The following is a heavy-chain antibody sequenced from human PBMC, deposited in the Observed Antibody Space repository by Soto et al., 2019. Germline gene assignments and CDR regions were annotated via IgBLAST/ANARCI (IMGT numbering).Heavy chain of an antibody. Sequence: GGSLRLSCAASGFTFSSYSMNWVRQAPGKGLEWVSYISSSSSTIYYADSVKGRFTISRDNAKNTLYLQMNSLRAEDTALYYCAKTTYYYGSGSYPARSYYFDYWGQGTLVTVSS. CDR1: GFTFSSYS. CDR3: AKTTYYYGSGSYPARSYYFDY. D-gene: IGHD3-10*01. J-gene: IGHJ4*02. CDR2: ISSSSSTI. V-gene: IGHV3-48*04.